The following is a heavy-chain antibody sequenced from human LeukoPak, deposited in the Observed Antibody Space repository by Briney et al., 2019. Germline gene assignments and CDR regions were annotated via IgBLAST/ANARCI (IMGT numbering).Heavy chain of an antibody. J-gene: IGHJ4*02. Sequence: NPSQTLSLTCTVSGGSISSGGYYWSWIRQHPGKGLEWIGYFYYSGSTYYNPSLKSRVTISVDTSKNQFSLKLSSVTAADTAVYYCARVRGFLEWFPDYWGQGTLVTVSS. D-gene: IGHD3-3*01. CDR1: GGSISSGGYY. V-gene: IGHV4-31*03. CDR2: FYYSGST. CDR3: ARVRGFLEWFPDY.